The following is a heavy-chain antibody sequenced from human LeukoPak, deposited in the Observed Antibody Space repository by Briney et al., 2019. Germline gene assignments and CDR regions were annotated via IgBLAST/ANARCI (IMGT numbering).Heavy chain of an antibody. D-gene: IGHD3-22*01. CDR3: AREFFYYDSSGYRLFDY. CDR2: INPNSGGT. CDR1: GFTFTGYY. V-gene: IGHV1-2*06. J-gene: IGHJ4*02. Sequence: GGSLRLSCAASGFTFTGYYMHWVRQAPGQGLEWMGRINPNSGGTNYAQKFQGRVTMTRDTSISTAYMELSRLRSDDTAVYYCAREFFYYDSSGYRLFDYWGQGTLVTVSS.